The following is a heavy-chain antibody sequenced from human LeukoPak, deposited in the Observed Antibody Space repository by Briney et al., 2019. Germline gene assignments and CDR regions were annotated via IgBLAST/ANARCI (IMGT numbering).Heavy chain of an antibody. J-gene: IGHJ4*02. CDR2: ISWNSGSI. CDR3: AKGPYSGYDSPGDYFDY. Sequence: PGRSLRLSCAASGFTFDDYAMHWVRQAPGKGLEWVSGISWNSGSIGCADSVKGRFTISRDNAKNSLYLQMNSLRAEDTALYYCAKGPYSGYDSPGDYFDYWGQGTLVTVSS. CDR1: GFTFDDYA. D-gene: IGHD5-12*01. V-gene: IGHV3-9*01.